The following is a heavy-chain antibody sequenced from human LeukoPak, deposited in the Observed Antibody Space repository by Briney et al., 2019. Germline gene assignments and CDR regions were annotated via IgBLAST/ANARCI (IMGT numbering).Heavy chain of an antibody. CDR2: ISYDGSNK. CDR1: GFTFSSYA. V-gene: IGHV3-30-3*01. D-gene: IGHD6-13*01. CDR3: ARGGSSWSYSYYGMDV. Sequence: VQPGRSLRLSCAASGFTFSSYAKHWVRQAPGKGLECVAVISYDGSNKYYADSVKGRFTISRDNSKNTLYLQMNSLRDEDTAVYYCARGGSSWSYSYYGMDVWGQGTTVTVSS. J-gene: IGHJ6*02.